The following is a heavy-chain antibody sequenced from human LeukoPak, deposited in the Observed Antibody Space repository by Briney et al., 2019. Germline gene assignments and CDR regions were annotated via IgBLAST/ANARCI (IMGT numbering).Heavy chain of an antibody. J-gene: IGHJ4*02. V-gene: IGHV3-74*01. Sequence: GASLRLSCAVSGFTFSSSWMHWVRHAPGKGLVWVSHIKTDGSTTAYADSVKGRFTISRGNAKNTLYLQMNSLRAEDTGVYYCARGNQQLPRSTPDYWGQGTLVTVSS. CDR1: GFTFSSSW. CDR3: ARGNQQLPRSTPDY. CDR2: IKTDGSTT. D-gene: IGHD2-2*01.